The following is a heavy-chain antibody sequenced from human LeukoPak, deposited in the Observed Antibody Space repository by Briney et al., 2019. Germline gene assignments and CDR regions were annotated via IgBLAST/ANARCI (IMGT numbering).Heavy chain of an antibody. Sequence: SETLSLTCAVYGGSFSGYYWSWIRRPPGKGLEWIGEINHSGSTNYNPSLKSRVTISVDTSKNQFSLKLSSVTAADTAVYYCARVVPAAKYYFDYWGQGTLVTVSS. CDR3: ARVVPAAKYYFDY. D-gene: IGHD2-2*01. CDR1: GGSFSGYY. CDR2: INHSGST. V-gene: IGHV4-34*01. J-gene: IGHJ4*02.